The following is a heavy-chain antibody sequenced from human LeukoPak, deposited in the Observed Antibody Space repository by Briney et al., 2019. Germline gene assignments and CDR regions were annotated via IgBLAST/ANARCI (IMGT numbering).Heavy chain of an antibody. CDR2: ISAYNGNT. V-gene: IGHV1-18*01. CDR1: GYTFTSYG. J-gene: IGHJ5*02. Sequence: ASVKVSCKASGYTFTSYGISWVRQAPGQGLEWMGWISAYNGNTNYAQKFQGRVTMTRDTSISTAYMELSRLRSDDTAVYYCARGRRIAARPYNWSDPWGRGTLVTVSS. CDR3: ARGRRIAARPYNWSDP. D-gene: IGHD6-6*01.